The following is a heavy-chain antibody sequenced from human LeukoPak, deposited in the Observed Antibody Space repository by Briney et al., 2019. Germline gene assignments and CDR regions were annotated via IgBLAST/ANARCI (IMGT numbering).Heavy chain of an antibody. CDR1: GYTFTSYG. CDR2: ISAYNGNT. J-gene: IGHJ5*02. D-gene: IGHD1-26*01. CDR3: ARDQRWELIWWFDP. V-gene: IGHV1-18*01. Sequence: ASVKVSCKASGYTFTSYGISWVRQAPGQGLEWMGWISAYNGNTNYAQKLQGRVTMTTDTSTSTAYMELWSLRSDDTAVYYCARDQRWELIWWFDPWGQGTLVTVSS.